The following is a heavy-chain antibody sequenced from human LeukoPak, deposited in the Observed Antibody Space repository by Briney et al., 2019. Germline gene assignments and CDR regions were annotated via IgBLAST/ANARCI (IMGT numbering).Heavy chain of an antibody. CDR3: AQSLGSGNWIGNWFDP. J-gene: IGHJ5*02. CDR1: GGSMSSYY. Sequence: SETLSLTCTVSGGSMSSYYWSWIRQPPGKGLEWIGYIYYSGRTYYNPSLESRLTISVDTSKNQFSLKLTSVTAADTAIYYCAQSLGSGNWIGNWFDPWGQGTLVTVSS. V-gene: IGHV4-59*04. CDR2: IYYSGRT. D-gene: IGHD1-1*01.